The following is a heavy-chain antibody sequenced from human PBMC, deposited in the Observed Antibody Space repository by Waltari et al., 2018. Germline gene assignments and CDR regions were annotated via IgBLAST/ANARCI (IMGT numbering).Heavy chain of an antibody. D-gene: IGHD3-3*01. CDR1: GFTFSSYA. J-gene: IGHJ6*03. CDR3: AKVGEFLEWLLNYYMDV. CDR2: ISGSGGST. Sequence: EVQLVESGGGLVQPGGCLRLSCAASGFTFSSYAMSWVRPAPGKGLEWVSAISGSGGSTYYADSVKGRFTISRDNSKNTLYLQMNSLRAEDTAVYYCAKVGEFLEWLLNYYMDVWGKGTTVTVSS. V-gene: IGHV3-23*04.